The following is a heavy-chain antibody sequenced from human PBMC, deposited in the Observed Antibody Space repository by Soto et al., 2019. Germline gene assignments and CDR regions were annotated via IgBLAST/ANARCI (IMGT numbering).Heavy chain of an antibody. Sequence: SETLSLTCTVSGDSISSSSYYWGWIRQPPGKGLEWIGSIYNGGITYYNPSLKSRVAISVDTSTNQFSLKLRSVTAADTAVYHCARRDSNRIYYFDYWGQGALVTVSS. CDR2: IYNGGIT. J-gene: IGHJ4*02. CDR3: ARRDSNRIYYFDY. CDR1: GDSISSSSYY. V-gene: IGHV4-39*01.